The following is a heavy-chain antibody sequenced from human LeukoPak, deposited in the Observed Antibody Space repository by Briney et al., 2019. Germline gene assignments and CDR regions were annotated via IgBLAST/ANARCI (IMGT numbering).Heavy chain of an antibody. V-gene: IGHV4-59*06. CDR2: IYCSGST. D-gene: IGHD6-13*01. CDR1: GGSISTYY. J-gene: IGHJ4*02. Sequence: SGTLSLTCTISGGSISTYYWSWIRQHPGKGLEWIGYIYCSGSTYYNPSLKSRVTISVDTSKNQFSLKLSSVTAADTAVYYCARDRPGGSSLDYWGQGTLVTVSS. CDR3: ARDRPGGSSLDY.